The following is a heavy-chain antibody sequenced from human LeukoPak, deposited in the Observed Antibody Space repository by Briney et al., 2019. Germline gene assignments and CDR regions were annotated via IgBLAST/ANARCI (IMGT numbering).Heavy chain of an antibody. Sequence: GGSLRLSCAASGFTFSTYGMHWARQAPGKGLEWVAVISYDGSNKYYVDSVKGRFTISRDNSKNTLYLQMNSLRAEDTAVYYCAKDRKDSSGYFEGDYWGQGTLVTVSS. CDR3: AKDRKDSSGYFEGDY. D-gene: IGHD3-22*01. J-gene: IGHJ4*02. CDR2: ISYDGSNK. V-gene: IGHV3-30*18. CDR1: GFTFSTYG.